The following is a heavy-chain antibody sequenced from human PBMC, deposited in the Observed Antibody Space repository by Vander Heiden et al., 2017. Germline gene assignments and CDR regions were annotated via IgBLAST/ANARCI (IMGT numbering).Heavy chain of an antibody. D-gene: IGHD6-19*01. V-gene: IGHV1-69*01. CDR3: ARELTGYSSGWDGPRPGNWFDP. CDR1: GGTFSSYA. CDR2: IIPIFGTA. J-gene: IGHJ5*02. Sequence: QVQLVQSGAEVKKPGSSVKVSCKASGGTFSSYAISWVRQAPGQGLEWMGGIIPIFGTANYAQKFQGRVTMTADESTSTAYMELSSLRSEDTAVYYCARELTGYSSGWDGPRPGNWFDPWGQGTLVTVSS.